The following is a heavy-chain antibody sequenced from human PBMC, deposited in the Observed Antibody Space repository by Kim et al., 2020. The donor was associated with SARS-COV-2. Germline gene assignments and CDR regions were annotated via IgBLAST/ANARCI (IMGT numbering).Heavy chain of an antibody. CDR2: ISYDGSNK. CDR3: AREDIVVVTAIHTLFDY. J-gene: IGHJ4*01. D-gene: IGHD2-21*02. Sequence: GGSLRLSCAASGFTFSSYGMHWVRQAPGKGLEWVAVISYDGSNKYYADSVKGRFTISRDNSKNTLYLQMNSLRAEDTAVYDCAREDIVVVTAIHTLFDY. V-gene: IGHV3-33*05. CDR1: GFTFSSYG.